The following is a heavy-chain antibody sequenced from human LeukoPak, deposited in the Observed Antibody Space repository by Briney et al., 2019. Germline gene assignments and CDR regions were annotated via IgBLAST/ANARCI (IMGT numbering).Heavy chain of an antibody. CDR2: ISGSGGST. V-gene: IGHV3-23*01. D-gene: IGHD3-9*01. CDR1: GFTVSSNY. Sequence: GGSLRLSCAASGFTVSSNYMSWVRQAPGKGLEWVSAISGSGGSTYYADSVKGRFTISRDNSKNTLYLQMNSLRAEDTAVYYCAKDDILTGYYTYWFDPWGQGTLVTVSS. CDR3: AKDDILTGYYTYWFDP. J-gene: IGHJ5*02.